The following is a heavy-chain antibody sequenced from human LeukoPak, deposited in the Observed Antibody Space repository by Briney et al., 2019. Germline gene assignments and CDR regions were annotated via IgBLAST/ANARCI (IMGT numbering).Heavy chain of an antibody. CDR3: AKVRVVAATSYFDY. CDR2: ISYDGSNK. D-gene: IGHD2-15*01. Sequence: GGSLRLSCEASGFTFSSAWMSWVRQAPGKGLEWVAVISYDGSNKYYADSVKGRFTISRDNSKNTLYLQMNSLRAEDTAVYYCAKVRVVAATSYFDYWGQGTLVTVSS. V-gene: IGHV3-30*18. J-gene: IGHJ4*02. CDR1: GFTFSSAW.